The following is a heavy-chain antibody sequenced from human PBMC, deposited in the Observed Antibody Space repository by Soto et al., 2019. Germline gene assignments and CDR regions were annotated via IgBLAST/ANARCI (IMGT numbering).Heavy chain of an antibody. V-gene: IGHV3-7*01. J-gene: IGHJ4*02. CDR1: GFTFSSYW. CDR2: IKQDGSEK. CDR3: AREGNRNSYYFDY. D-gene: IGHD6-6*01. Sequence: EVQLVESGGGLVQPGGSLRLSCAASGFTFSSYWMSSVRQAPGKGLEWVANIKQDGSEKYYVDSVKGRFTISRDNAKNSLYLQMNSLRAEDTAVYYCAREGNRNSYYFDYWGQGTLVTVSS.